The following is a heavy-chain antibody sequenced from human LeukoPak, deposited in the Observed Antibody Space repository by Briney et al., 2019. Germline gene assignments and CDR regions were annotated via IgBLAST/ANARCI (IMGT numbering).Heavy chain of an antibody. D-gene: IGHD3-10*01. V-gene: IGHV5-51*01. J-gene: IGHJ3*02. CDR1: GHSFTSYW. Sequence: NAGESLKISCKGSGHSFTSYWIGWVRQMPGKGLEWMGIIYPGDSDTRYSPSFQGQVTISADKSISTAYLQWSSLKASDSAMYYCATNTMFRGIHAFDIWGQGTMVTVSS. CDR2: IYPGDSDT. CDR3: ATNTMFRGIHAFDI.